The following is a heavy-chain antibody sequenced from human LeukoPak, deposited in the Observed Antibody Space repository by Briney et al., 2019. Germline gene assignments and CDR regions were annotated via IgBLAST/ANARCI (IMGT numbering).Heavy chain of an antibody. Sequence: GASVKVSCKASGYTFTGYYMHWVRQAPGQGLEWMGWINPNSGGTNYAQKFQGGVTMTRDTSISTAYMELSRLRSDDTAVYYCARVGSFCSSTSCYDLLSGYSDAFDIWGQGTMVTVSS. CDR2: INPNSGGT. V-gene: IGHV1-2*02. D-gene: IGHD2-2*01. CDR3: ARVGSFCSSTSCYDLLSGYSDAFDI. CDR1: GYTFTGYY. J-gene: IGHJ3*02.